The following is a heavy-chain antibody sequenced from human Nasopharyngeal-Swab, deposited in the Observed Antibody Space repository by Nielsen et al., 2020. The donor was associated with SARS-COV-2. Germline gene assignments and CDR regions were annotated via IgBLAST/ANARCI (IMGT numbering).Heavy chain of an antibody. Sequence: GGSLRLSCAASGFTFSNYAMSWVRQAPGKGLEWVSGISGNAVYTSYADSVKGRFTISRDNSKNTLYLQINSLRAEDTALYYCAKEDEFCSGVSCYAFGYWGQGTLVTVSS. CDR3: AKEDEFCSGVSCYAFGY. CDR1: GFTFSNYA. J-gene: IGHJ4*02. D-gene: IGHD2-15*01. V-gene: IGHV3-23*01. CDR2: ISGNAVYT.